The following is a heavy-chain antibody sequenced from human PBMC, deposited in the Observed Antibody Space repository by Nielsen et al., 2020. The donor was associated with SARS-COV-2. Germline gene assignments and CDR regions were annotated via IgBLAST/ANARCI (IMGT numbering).Heavy chain of an antibody. D-gene: IGHD2-15*01. CDR1: GLIFGTYG. J-gene: IGHJ3*02. Sequence: GESLKISCRASGLIFGTYGMHWVRQAPGKGLEWVAGIWYDGSNENYAESVKGRFTISRDNSKNTLFLQMDSLTADDTAVYYCARDGGGAFDIWGQGTMVTVSS. V-gene: IGHV3-33*01. CDR3: ARDGGGAFDI. CDR2: IWYDGSNE.